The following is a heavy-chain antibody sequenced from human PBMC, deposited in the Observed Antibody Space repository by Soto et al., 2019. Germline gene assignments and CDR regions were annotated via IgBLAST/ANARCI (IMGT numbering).Heavy chain of an antibody. CDR1: GGSISSGDYY. V-gene: IGHV4-30-4*01. J-gene: IGHJ6*02. CDR2: IYSSGST. Sequence: QVQLQASGPGLVTPSQTMSRTCAVSGGSISSGDYYWTSIRQPPGRGLERTGCIYSSGSTYYNSSLRSRVTISLDTSKNYFSLKMTSVTAADTAVYYWGRGTDVCGRGTTVAVSS. CDR3: GRGTDV.